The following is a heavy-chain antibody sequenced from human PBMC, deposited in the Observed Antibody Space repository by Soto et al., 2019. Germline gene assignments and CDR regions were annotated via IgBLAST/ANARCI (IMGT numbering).Heavy chain of an antibody. Sequence: EVQLLECGGGLAQPGGSLRLSCAVSGITFTNYAMDWVRQAPGKGLEWVSGISGNVGSTTHYADSVKGRFTISRDNSKNILFLQMNSLRAEDTAVYYCAKHRGFVAGPFDSWGQGTLVIVSS. CDR2: ISGNVGSTT. D-gene: IGHD6-19*01. J-gene: IGHJ4*02. V-gene: IGHV3-23*01. CDR1: GITFTNYA. CDR3: AKHRGFVAGPFDS.